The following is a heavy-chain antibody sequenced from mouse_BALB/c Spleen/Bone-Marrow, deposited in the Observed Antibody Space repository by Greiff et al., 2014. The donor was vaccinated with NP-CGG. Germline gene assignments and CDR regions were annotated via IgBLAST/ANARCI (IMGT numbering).Heavy chain of an antibody. D-gene: IGHD1-1*01. CDR1: GFSLTSYG. Sequence: VQLQQSGPGLVAPSQSLSTTCTVSGFSLTSYGVSWVRQPPGKGLEWLGVIWGDGGTNYHSPLISRLSISKDNSKNQVFLKLNSLQTDDTATYYCALVGDLRLAYWGQGTLVTVSA. CDR3: ALVGDLRLAY. J-gene: IGHJ3*01. V-gene: IGHV2-3*01. CDR2: IWGDGGT.